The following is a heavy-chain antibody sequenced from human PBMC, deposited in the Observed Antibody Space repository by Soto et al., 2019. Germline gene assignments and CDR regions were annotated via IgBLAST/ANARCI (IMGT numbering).Heavy chain of an antibody. J-gene: IGHJ4*02. Sequence: GGSLRLSCAASGFTFSDHYMSWIRQAPGKGLEWIGYSSNSGSLTRYADSVKGRFSISRDNAKNALYLQINSLRGDDTATYYCVRSGGKYNLLDYWGQGTPVTVSS. CDR3: VRSGGKYNLLDY. CDR1: GFTFSDHY. V-gene: IGHV3-11*06. D-gene: IGHD1-1*01. CDR2: SSNSGSLT.